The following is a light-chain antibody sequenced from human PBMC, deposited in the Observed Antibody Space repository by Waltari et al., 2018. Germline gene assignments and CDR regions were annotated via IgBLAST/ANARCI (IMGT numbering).Light chain of an antibody. CDR2: TAS. V-gene: IGKV1-NL1*01. J-gene: IGKJ1*01. Sequence: DIQMTQSPSSLSASVGDTVTITCRASQGISKSLAWYQQKPGKAPKLLLHTASKLESGVPSRFSGSGSGADFTLTISSLQPEDFATYYCQHYYSISPTFGQGPKVDIK. CDR1: QGISKS. CDR3: QHYYSISPT.